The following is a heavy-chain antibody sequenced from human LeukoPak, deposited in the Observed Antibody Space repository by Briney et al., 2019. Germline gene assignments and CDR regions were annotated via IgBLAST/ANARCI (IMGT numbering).Heavy chain of an antibody. V-gene: IGHV3-9*01. D-gene: IGHD6-19*01. CDR3: AKGQWLVPWFDY. Sequence: RSPRLSCAASGFTFDDYAMHWVRQAPGKGLEWASGISWNSGSIGYADSVKGRFTISRDNAKNSLYLQMNSLRAEDTALYYCAKGQWLVPWFDYWGQGTLVTVSS. CDR1: GFTFDDYA. CDR2: ISWNSGSI. J-gene: IGHJ4*02.